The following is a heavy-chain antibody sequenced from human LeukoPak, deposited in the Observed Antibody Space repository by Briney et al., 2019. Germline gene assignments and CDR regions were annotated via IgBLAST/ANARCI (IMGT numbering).Heavy chain of an antibody. J-gene: IGHJ1*01. CDR2: ISSNGGST. CDR3: VKGQRYYDSSGYYSIEYFQH. V-gene: IGHV3-64D*09. D-gene: IGHD3-22*01. CDR1: GFTVSSYA. Sequence: GGSLRLSCAASGFTVSSYAMHWVRQAPGKGLEYVSAISSNGGSTYYADSVKGRFTISRDNSKNTLYLQMSSLRAEDTAVYYCVKGQRYYDSSGYYSIEYFQHWGQGTLVTVSS.